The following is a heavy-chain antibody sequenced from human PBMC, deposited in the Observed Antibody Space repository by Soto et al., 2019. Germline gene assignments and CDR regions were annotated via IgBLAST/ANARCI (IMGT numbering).Heavy chain of an antibody. CDR1: GFTFNDFE. Sequence: EVQLLESGGGLVQPGGSLRLSCGVSGFTFNDFEMNWVRQAPGKGLEWLAYIDGSGTTKKYADSVRGRFTISRDNPNNSLFLQMSSLSAADTASSYCARGFGRFNYWGQGTLVSVSS. V-gene: IGHV3-48*03. J-gene: IGHJ4*02. D-gene: IGHD3-10*01. CDR3: ARGFGRFNY. CDR2: IDGSGTTK.